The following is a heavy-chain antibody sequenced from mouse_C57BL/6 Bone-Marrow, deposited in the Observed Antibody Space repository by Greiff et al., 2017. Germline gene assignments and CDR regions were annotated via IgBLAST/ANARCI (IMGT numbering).Heavy chain of an antibody. V-gene: IGHV14-1*01. J-gene: IGHJ2*01. CDR2: IDPEDGDT. Sequence: EVQLQQSGAELVRPGASVKLSCTASGFNIKDYYMHWVKQRPEQGLEWIGRIDPEDGDTAYAPKFQGKATMTADTSSNTAYLQLSSLTSEDTAVYYCSIFITTVVAPDYWGQGTTLTVSS. CDR3: SIFITTVVAPDY. D-gene: IGHD1-1*01. CDR1: GFNIKDYY.